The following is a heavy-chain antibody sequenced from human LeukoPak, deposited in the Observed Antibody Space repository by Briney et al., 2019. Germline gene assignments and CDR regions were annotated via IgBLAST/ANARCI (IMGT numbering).Heavy chain of an antibody. CDR2: IDNIGST. Sequence: SETLSLTCTVSGGSISSSSYYWGWIRQPPGKGLEWIGNIDNIGSTYYNPSLQSRVTISVDKSKDQFSLKLNSVTAADTAMYYCARPPGIAAAWFDPWGQGTLVTVSS. CDR3: ARPPGIAAAWFDP. CDR1: GGSISSSSYY. D-gene: IGHD6-13*01. V-gene: IGHV4-39*01. J-gene: IGHJ5*02.